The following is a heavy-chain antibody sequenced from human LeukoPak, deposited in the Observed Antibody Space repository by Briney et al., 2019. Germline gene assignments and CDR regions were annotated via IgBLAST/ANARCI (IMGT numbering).Heavy chain of an antibody. V-gene: IGHV4-31*03. J-gene: IGHJ4*02. CDR3: ARTNPSFDY. CDR2: ISYSGDT. CDR1: GDSISSDGYS. Sequence: SETLSLTCSVSGDSISSDGYSWTWIRQPPGKGLEWIGYISYSGDTNYNPSLKSRLTISLDASKNHFSLKLTSVAAADTAVYYCARTNPSFDYWGQGTLVTVSS.